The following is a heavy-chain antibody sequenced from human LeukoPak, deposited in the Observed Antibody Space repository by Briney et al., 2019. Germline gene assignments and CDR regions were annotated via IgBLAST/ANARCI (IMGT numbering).Heavy chain of an antibody. J-gene: IGHJ4*02. D-gene: IGHD6-19*01. Sequence: PGGSLRLSCAASGFSFSTSSMSWVRQAPGKGLEWVAVIWYDGSNKYYADSVKGRFTISRDNSKNTLYLQMNSLRAEDTAVYYCAKDVRPAGEQWLVSYFDYWGQGTLVTVSS. CDR3: AKDVRPAGEQWLVSYFDY. CDR2: IWYDGSNK. V-gene: IGHV3-33*06. CDR1: GFSFSTSS.